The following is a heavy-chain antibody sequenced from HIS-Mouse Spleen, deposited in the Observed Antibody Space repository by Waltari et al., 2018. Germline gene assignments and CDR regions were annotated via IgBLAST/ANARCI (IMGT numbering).Heavy chain of an antibody. CDR3: AREVVIYFDY. CDR2: ISYDGSNK. D-gene: IGHD3-22*01. J-gene: IGHJ4*02. V-gene: IGHV3-30*04. Sequence: QVQLVESGGGVVQPGRSLRLSCAASGFPFSSYARPWVRQAPGKGLEWVAVISYDGSNKYYADSVKGRFTISRDNSKNTLYLQMNSLRAEDTAVYYCAREVVIYFDYWGQGTLVTVSS. CDR1: GFPFSSYA.